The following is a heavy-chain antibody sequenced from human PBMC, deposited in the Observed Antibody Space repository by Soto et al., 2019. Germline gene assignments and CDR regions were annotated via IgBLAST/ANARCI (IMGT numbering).Heavy chain of an antibody. CDR1: GGSISCYY. J-gene: IGHJ4*02. D-gene: IGHD5-12*01. CDR2: VNHRGSS. V-gene: IGHV4-34*01. Sequence: SETLSLTCAVYGGSISCYYWSWIRQPPGKGLEWIGEVNHRGSSNYNPSLKSRVTISVDTSKNQFSLKLTSVTAADTAVYYCARGLLMRGYSGYSVFGHWGQGALVTV. CDR3: ARGLLMRGYSGYSVFGH.